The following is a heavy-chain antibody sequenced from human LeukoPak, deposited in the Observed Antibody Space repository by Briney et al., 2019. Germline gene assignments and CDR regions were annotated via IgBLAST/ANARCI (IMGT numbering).Heavy chain of an antibody. Sequence: SQTLSLTCAISGDSVSSNSAAWNWIRQLPSRGLEWLGRTYYRFKWYNDYAVSVKSPITINTHTSTNQFSLQLNSVTPEDTAVYYCARERRSSAMDYWGHGTLVTVSS. D-gene: IGHD2-2*01. J-gene: IGHJ4*01. V-gene: IGHV6-1*01. CDR3: ARERRSSAMDY. CDR2: TYYRFKWYN. CDR1: GDSVSSNSAA.